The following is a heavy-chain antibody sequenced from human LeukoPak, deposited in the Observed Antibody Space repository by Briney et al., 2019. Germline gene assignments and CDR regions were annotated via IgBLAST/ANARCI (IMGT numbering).Heavy chain of an antibody. D-gene: IGHD2-2*01. V-gene: IGHV1-69*04. CDR1: GGAFSSYA. Sequence: ASVKVSCKASGGAFSSYAISWVRQAPGQGLEWMGRIIPILGIANYAQKFQGRVTITADKSTSTAYMELSSLRSEDTAVYYCARSPGVTSRHYFDYWGQGTLVTVSS. J-gene: IGHJ4*02. CDR2: IIPILGIA. CDR3: ARSPGVTSRHYFDY.